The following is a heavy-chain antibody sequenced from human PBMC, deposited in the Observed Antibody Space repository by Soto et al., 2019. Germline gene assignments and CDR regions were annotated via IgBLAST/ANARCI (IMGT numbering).Heavy chain of an antibody. CDR2: LPEIGTNT. Sequence: GGSLRLSCAASGFTFSNYGMSWVRQAPGRGLEWVSALPEIGTNTYYADSVKGRFTISRDNSKNTLFLQINNLRAGDTAVYYCAKKSGVGATWYFDYWGQGTLVTVSS. J-gene: IGHJ4*02. D-gene: IGHD1-26*01. CDR1: GFTFSNYG. V-gene: IGHV3-23*01. CDR3: AKKSGVGATWYFDY.